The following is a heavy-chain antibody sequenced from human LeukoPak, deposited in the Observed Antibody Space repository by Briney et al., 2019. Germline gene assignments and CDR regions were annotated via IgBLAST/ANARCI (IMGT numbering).Heavy chain of an antibody. J-gene: IGHJ4*02. CDR2: IYYSGST. D-gene: IGHD6-19*01. CDR1: GGSISSYY. CDR3: ARGGGWSPYYFDY. V-gene: IGHV4-59*01. Sequence: SETLSLTCTVSGGSISSYYWTWIRQTPGKGLEWIGYIYYSGSTSYNPSLRSRVTISVDMSENQFSLKLSSVTAADTAVYYCARGGGWSPYYFDYWGQGTLVTVSS.